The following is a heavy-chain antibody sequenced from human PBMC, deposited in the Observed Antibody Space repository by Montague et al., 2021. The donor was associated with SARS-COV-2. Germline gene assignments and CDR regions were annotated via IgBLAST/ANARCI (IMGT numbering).Heavy chain of an antibody. CDR3: ARWGEYYDTPYYYYAMDV. V-gene: IGHV4-59*12. Sequence: SETLSLTCTVSGGSISPYYWSWIRKSPGKGLECIGYTYYSGSTDYNPSLKSRVTISIETSKNKFSLKLSSVTAADTAVYYCARWGEYYDTPYYYYAMDVWGQGTPVTVSS. CDR1: GGSISPYY. D-gene: IGHD3-9*01. J-gene: IGHJ6*02. CDR2: TYYSGST.